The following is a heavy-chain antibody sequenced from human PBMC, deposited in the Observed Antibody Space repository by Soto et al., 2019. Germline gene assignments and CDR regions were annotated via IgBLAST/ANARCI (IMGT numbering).Heavy chain of an antibody. CDR3: ARELNTESSAYYSFAF. D-gene: IGHD3-22*01. J-gene: IGHJ4*02. CDR1: GYTFTDYA. V-gene: IGHV1-3*01. Sequence: ASVKVSCKASGYTFTDYAIHWVRQAPGQGLEWMGWINVGNGNTGYSRKFQGRVTMTTDRSTTTTSMELRSLGTDDTAVYYCARELNTESSAYYSFAFWGQGTLVTVSS. CDR2: INVGNGNT.